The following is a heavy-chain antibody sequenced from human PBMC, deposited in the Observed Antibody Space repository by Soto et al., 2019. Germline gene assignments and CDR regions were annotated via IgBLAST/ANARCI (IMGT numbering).Heavy chain of an antibody. CDR1: GFTFSSYA. CDR3: VKGSGYYYDSSGYYKPHDYYGMDV. D-gene: IGHD3-22*01. J-gene: IGHJ6*02. Sequence: GGSLRLSCSASGFTFSSYAMHWVRQAPGKGLEYVSAISSNGGSTYYADSVKGRFTIPRDNSKNTLYLQMSSLRAEDTAVYYCVKGSGYYYDSSGYYKPHDYYGMDVWGQGTTVTVSS. CDR2: ISSNGGST. V-gene: IGHV3-64D*06.